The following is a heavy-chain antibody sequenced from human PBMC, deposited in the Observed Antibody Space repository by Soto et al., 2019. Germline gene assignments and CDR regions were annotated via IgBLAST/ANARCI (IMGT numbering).Heavy chain of an antibody. CDR2: IDPSDSYT. J-gene: IGHJ6*02. CDR3: ARHTFLTILYGGNSENDYYYGMDV. V-gene: IGHV5-10-1*01. CDR1: GYSFTSYW. Sequence: RRESLKISCKGSGYSFTSYWISWVRQMPGKGLEWMGRIDPSDSYTNYSPSFQGHVTISADKSISTAYLQWSSLKASDTAMYYCARHTFLTILYGGNSENDYYYGMDVWGQGTTVTVSS. D-gene: IGHD4-17*01.